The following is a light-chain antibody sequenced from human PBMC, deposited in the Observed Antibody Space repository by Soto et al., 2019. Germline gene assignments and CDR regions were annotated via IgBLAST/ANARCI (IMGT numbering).Light chain of an antibody. V-gene: IGLV4-69*01. J-gene: IGLJ3*02. Sequence: QPVLTQSPSASASLGASVKLTCTLSSGHSSYAIAWHQQQPEKGPRFLMKLNSDGSHSKGDGIPDRFSGSSSGTERYLTISRLQSEDEADYYCQTWDTGIRVFGGGTKLTVL. CDR2: LNSDGSH. CDR1: SGHSSYA. CDR3: QTWDTGIRV.